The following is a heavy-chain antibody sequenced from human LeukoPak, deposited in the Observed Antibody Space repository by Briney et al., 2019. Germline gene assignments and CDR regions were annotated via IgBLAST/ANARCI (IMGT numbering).Heavy chain of an antibody. J-gene: IGHJ4*02. D-gene: IGHD4-11*01. CDR3: ARDGASYSNYEGNFDY. CDR2: IYDSGRT. V-gene: IGHV4-59*12. CDR1: GGSISSYY. Sequence: SETLSLTCTVSGGSISSYYWNWIRQPPGKGLEWIGYIYDSGRTDFNPSLKSRVTISIDRSKNQFSLKLSSVTAADTAVYYCARDGASYSNYEGNFDYWGQGTLVTVSS.